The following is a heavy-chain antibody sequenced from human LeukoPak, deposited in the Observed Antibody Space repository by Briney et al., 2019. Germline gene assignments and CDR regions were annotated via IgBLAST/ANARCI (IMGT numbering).Heavy chain of an antibody. CDR1: GGSISSGTYY. J-gene: IGHJ4*02. D-gene: IGHD3-10*01. CDR3: AREIWFGELLSLGGFDY. CDR2: IYTSGST. V-gene: IGHV4-61*02. Sequence: SETLSLTCTVSGGSISSGTYYWSWIRQPAGKGLEWIGRIYTSGSTNYNPSLKSRVTMSVDTSKNQFSLKLSSVTAADTAVYYCAREIWFGELLSLGGFDYWGQGTLVTVSS.